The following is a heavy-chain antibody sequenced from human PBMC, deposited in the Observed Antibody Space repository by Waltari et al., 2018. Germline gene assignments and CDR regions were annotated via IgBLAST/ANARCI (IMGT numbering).Heavy chain of an antibody. Sequence: EVQLAESGGGLVKPGGSLRLSCAASGLTFIDAWMTWVRQAPGKGVGGVGHIKSEPSGGTPDYAAPVKGRFSISRDDSKNTIYLQMNSLKTEDTAIYYCTKDVPYTGGGAVRYWGQGTLVTVSS. J-gene: IGHJ4*02. CDR3: TKDVPYTGGGAVRY. CDR1: GLTFIDAW. D-gene: IGHD6-19*01. CDR2: IKSEPSGGTP. V-gene: IGHV3-15*01.